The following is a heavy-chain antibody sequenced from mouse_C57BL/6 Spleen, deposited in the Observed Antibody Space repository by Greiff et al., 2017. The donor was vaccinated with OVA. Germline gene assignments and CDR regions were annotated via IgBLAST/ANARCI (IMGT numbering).Heavy chain of an antibody. J-gene: IGHJ4*01. CDR2: IDPNSGGT. CDR1: GYTFTSYW. D-gene: IGHD2-3*01. CDR3: ASYGYDGSTGYYAMGY. V-gene: IGHV1-72*01. Sequence: QVQLQQPGAELVKPGASVKLSCKASGYTFTSYWMHWVKQRPGRGLEWIGRIDPNSGGTKYNEKFKSKATLPVDKPSSTAYMQLSSLTSEDSAVYYCASYGYDGSTGYYAMGYWGQGTSVTVSS.